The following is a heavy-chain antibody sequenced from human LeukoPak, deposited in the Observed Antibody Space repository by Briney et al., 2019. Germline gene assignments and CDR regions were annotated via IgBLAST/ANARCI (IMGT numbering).Heavy chain of an antibody. V-gene: IGHV3-23*01. Sequence: PGGSLRLSCAASGFTFSDYYMSWLRQAPGKGLEWVSAISGSGGSTYYADSVKGRFTITRDNSKNTLYLQMNSLRAEDTAVYYCAKDRPMATISFYYYYGMDVWGQGTTVTVSS. CDR3: AKDRPMATISFYYYYGMDV. CDR1: GFTFSDYY. CDR2: ISGSGGST. D-gene: IGHD5-12*01. J-gene: IGHJ6*02.